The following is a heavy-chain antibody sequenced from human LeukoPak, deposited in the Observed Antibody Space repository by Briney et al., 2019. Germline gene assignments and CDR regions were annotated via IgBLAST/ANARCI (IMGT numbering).Heavy chain of an antibody. CDR1: GFTFSSYS. CDR3: ARDHYYDSSGYCQPLDY. D-gene: IGHD3-22*01. J-gene: IGHJ4*02. CDR2: ISSSSSTI. V-gene: IGHV3-48*01. Sequence: GGSLRLSCAASGFTFSSYSMNWVRQAPGKGLEWVSYISSSSSTIYYADSVKGRFTISRDNAKNSLYLQMNSLRAEDTAVYYCARDHYYDSSGYCQPLDYWGQGTLVTVSS.